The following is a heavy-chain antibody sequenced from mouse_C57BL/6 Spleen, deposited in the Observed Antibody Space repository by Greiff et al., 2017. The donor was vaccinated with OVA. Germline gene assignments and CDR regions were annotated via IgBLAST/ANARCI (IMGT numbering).Heavy chain of an antibody. Sequence: ESGPGLVKPSQSLSLTCSVTGYSITSGYYWNWIRQFPGNKLEWMGYISYDGSNNYNPSLKNRISITRDTSKNQFFLKLNSVTTEDTATYYCARRGYSAYFDVWGTGTTVTVSS. CDR1: GYSITSGYY. V-gene: IGHV3-6*01. D-gene: IGHD2-3*01. J-gene: IGHJ1*03. CDR2: ISYDGSN. CDR3: ARRGYSAYFDV.